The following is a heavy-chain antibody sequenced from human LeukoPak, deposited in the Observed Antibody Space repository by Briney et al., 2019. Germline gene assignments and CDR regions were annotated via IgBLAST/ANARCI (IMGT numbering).Heavy chain of an antibody. CDR3: ARDSDSGYGPFAS. Sequence: PGGSLRLSCAASGFTVSNNYMSWVRQGPGRGLERVSVIHSGGTTNYADSVQGRFTISRDNSKTTVYLHMNSLRAEDTAVYYCARDSDSGYGPFASWGQGTLVTVSS. V-gene: IGHV3-53*01. D-gene: IGHD5-12*01. CDR2: IHSGGTT. J-gene: IGHJ4*02. CDR1: GFTVSNNY.